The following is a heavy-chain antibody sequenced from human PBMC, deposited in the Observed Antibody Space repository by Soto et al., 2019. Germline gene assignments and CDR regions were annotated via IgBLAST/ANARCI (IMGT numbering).Heavy chain of an antibody. CDR1: GFTFTSSA. Sequence: SVKVSCKASGFTFTSSAVQWVRQARGQRLEWIGWIVVGSGNTNYAQKFQERVTITRDMSTSTAYMELSSLRSEDTAVYYCAADSSGYYESFDYWGQGTLVTVSS. CDR2: IVVGSGNT. CDR3: AADSSGYYESFDY. D-gene: IGHD3-22*01. J-gene: IGHJ4*02. V-gene: IGHV1-58*01.